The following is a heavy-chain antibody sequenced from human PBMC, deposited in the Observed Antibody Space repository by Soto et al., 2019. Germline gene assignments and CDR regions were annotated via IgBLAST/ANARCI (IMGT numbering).Heavy chain of an antibody. V-gene: IGHV4-30-2*01. CDR2: IYHSGST. CDR1: GGSISSGGYS. J-gene: IGHJ3*02. Sequence: PSETLSLTCAVSGGSISSGGYSWSWIRQPPGKGLEWIGYIYHSGSTYYNPSLKSRVTISVDRSKNQFSLKLSSVTAADTAVYYCARDRRGDSAFDIWGQGTMVTVSS. D-gene: IGHD3-10*01. CDR3: ARDRRGDSAFDI.